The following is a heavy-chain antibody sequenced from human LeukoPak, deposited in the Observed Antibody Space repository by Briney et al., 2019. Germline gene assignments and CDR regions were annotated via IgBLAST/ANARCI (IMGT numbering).Heavy chain of an antibody. D-gene: IGHD3-10*01. CDR1: GLPFNDLW. CDR3: ARDRDREVDV. Sequence: PGGSLRLSCAASGLPFNDLWMTWVRQAPGKGLEWVALIKTDGSVTEYVESVKGRFTISRDNSKNTLYLQMNSLRGEDTAVYYCARDRDREVDVWGKGTTVTVSS. V-gene: IGHV3-7*03. J-gene: IGHJ6*04. CDR2: IKTDGSVT.